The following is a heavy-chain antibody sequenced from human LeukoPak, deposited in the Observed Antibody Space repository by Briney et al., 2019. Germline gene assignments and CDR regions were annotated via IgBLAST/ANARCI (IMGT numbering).Heavy chain of an antibody. CDR1: GGSISSSSYY. Sequence: WETLSLTCTVSGGSISSSSYYWGWIRQPPGKGLEWIGSIYYSGSTYYNPSLKSRVTISIDTSKNQFSLKLSSVTAADTAVYYCARLRLRLGEPTDFDYWGQGTLVTVSS. D-gene: IGHD3-16*01. CDR2: IYYSGST. V-gene: IGHV4-39*01. J-gene: IGHJ4*02. CDR3: ARLRLRLGEPTDFDY.